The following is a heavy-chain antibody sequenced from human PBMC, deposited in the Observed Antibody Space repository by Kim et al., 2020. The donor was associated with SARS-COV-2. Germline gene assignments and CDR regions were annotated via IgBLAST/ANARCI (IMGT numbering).Heavy chain of an antibody. D-gene: IGHD4-17*01. CDR2: ISYDGSNK. CDR1: GFTFSSYG. V-gene: IGHV3-30*18. CDR3: AKTTTVTNDYYYGMDV. J-gene: IGHJ6*02. Sequence: GGSLRLSCAASGFTFSSYGMHWVRQAPGKGLEWVAVISYDGSNKYYADSVKGRFTISRDNSKNTLYLQMNSLRAEDTAVYYCAKTTTVTNDYYYGMDVWGQGTTVTVSS.